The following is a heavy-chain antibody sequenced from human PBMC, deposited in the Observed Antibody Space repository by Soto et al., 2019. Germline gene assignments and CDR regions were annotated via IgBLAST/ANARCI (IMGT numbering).Heavy chain of an antibody. D-gene: IGHD3-22*01. Sequence: SVKVSCKASGGTFSSYAISWVRQAPGQGLEWMGGIIPIFGTANYAQKFQGRVTITADESTSTAYMELSSLRSEDTAVYYCARGLLYYDRSGYWVYWGQGTLVTVSS. CDR1: GGTFSSYA. CDR2: IIPIFGTA. V-gene: IGHV1-69*13. J-gene: IGHJ4*02. CDR3: ARGLLYYDRSGYWVY.